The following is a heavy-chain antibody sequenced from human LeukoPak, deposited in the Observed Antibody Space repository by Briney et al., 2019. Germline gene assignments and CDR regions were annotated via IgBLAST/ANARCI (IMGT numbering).Heavy chain of an antibody. CDR3: ARTPSTSETAAGSFDY. D-gene: IGHD6-13*01. J-gene: IGHJ4*02. CDR1: GHTFTGYY. Sequence: GASVKVSCKASGHTFTGYYMHWVRQAPGQGLEWMGWINPNSGGTNYAQKLQGRVTMTTDTSTSTAYMELRSLRSDDTAVYYCARTPSTSETAAGSFDYWGQGTLVTVSS. CDR2: INPNSGGT. V-gene: IGHV1-2*02.